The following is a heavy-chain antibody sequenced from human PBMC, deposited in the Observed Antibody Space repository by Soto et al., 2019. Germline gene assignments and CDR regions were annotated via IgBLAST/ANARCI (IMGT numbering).Heavy chain of an antibody. D-gene: IGHD3-10*01. CDR3: ARKYYFGAGTLDF. CDR1: GYIFTNYW. J-gene: IGHJ4*02. CDR2: IYPGNSET. Sequence: GESLKISFKGSGYIFTNYWIGWVRQMPGKGLEWMGIIYPGNSETRYSPSFQGQVTMSADKSISTAYLQWSSLKASDSAMYFCARKYYFGAGTLDFWGQGTLVTVSS. V-gene: IGHV5-51*01.